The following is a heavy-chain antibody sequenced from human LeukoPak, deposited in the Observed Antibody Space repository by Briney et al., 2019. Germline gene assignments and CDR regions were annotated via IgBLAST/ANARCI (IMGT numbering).Heavy chain of an antibody. Sequence: SETLSLTCTVSGGSISSYYWSWIRQPPGKGLEWIGYIYYSGSTNYNPSLKSRVTISVDTSKNHFSLKLTSVTAADTAVYYCARDHWQQLSRWFDPWGQGTLVTVSS. CDR3: ARDHWQQLSRWFDP. CDR2: IYYSGST. CDR1: GGSISSYY. D-gene: IGHD6-13*01. V-gene: IGHV4-59*12. J-gene: IGHJ5*02.